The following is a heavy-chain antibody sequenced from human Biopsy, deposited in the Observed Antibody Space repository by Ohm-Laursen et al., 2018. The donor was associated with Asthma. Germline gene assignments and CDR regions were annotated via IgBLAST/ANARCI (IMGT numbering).Heavy chain of an antibody. CDR2: ISGSGTPI. CDR1: GYTFSNYA. V-gene: IGHV3-23*01. Sequence: SPRLSCSASGYTFSNYAMNWVRQAPGRGLEWVSAISGSGTPIYYANSVKGRFTISRDNSKNTLYLQMNSLRAEDTAVYYCARAPEYTAYYSYWGQGTLVTVSS. D-gene: IGHD3-9*01. CDR3: ARAPEYTAYYSY. J-gene: IGHJ4*02.